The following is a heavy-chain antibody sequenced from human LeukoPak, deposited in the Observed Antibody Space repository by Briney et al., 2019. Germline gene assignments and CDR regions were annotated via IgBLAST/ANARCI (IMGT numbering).Heavy chain of an antibody. V-gene: IGHV3-23*01. D-gene: IGHD2-15*01. Sequence: GGSLRLSCAASGFTFSSCAMSWVRQAPGKGLEWVSAISGSGGSTYYADSVKGRFTISRDNSKNTLYLQMNSLRAEDTAVYYCARDRVLVGRFDYWGQGTLVTVSS. CDR1: GFTFSSCA. CDR2: ISGSGGST. CDR3: ARDRVLVGRFDY. J-gene: IGHJ4*02.